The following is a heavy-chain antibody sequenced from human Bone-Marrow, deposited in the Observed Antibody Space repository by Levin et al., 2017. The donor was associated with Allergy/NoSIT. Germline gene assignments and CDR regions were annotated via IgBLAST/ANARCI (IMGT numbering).Heavy chain of an antibody. CDR3: ARVGNQHVLQFFNGWFDP. CDR2: IYHSGST. V-gene: IGHV4-38-2*01. D-gene: IGHD4-11*01. J-gene: IGHJ5*02. CDR1: EYSISSGYY. Sequence: SETLSLTCAVSEYSISSGYYWGWIRQPPGKGLEWIGSIYHSGSTYYNSSLKSRVTMSVDTSKNQFSLKLSSVTASDTAVYYCARVGNQHVLQFFNGWFDPWGQGALVSVSS.